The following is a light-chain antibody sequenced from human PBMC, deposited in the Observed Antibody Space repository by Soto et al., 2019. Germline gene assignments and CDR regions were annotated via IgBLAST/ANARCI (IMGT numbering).Light chain of an antibody. CDR2: DTS. CDR1: QSVSRSY. V-gene: IGKV3-20*01. J-gene: IGKJ1*01. Sequence: EVVLTQAPGTLPLSPGEGATLSCRASQSVSRSYLAWFQQKPRQAPRLLIYDTSTRATGIPDRFSGSGSGTGFTLTISRLEPEDFAVYYCQQYGSSPWTFGQGTKVEIK. CDR3: QQYGSSPWT.